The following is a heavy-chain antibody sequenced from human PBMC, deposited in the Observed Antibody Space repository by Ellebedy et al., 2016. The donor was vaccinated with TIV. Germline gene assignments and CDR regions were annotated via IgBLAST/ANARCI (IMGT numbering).Heavy chain of an antibody. D-gene: IGHD5-12*01. Sequence: GESLKISXQSSGYTFTTYWIGWVRQMPGKGPEWMGIIYPGDSDTRYSPSFQGQVTISVDKSISTAYLQWSSLKASDTAMYYCARQYVLSRGYPDYWGQGTLVTVSS. CDR3: ARQYVLSRGYPDY. CDR2: IYPGDSDT. V-gene: IGHV5-51*01. J-gene: IGHJ4*02. CDR1: GYTFTTYW.